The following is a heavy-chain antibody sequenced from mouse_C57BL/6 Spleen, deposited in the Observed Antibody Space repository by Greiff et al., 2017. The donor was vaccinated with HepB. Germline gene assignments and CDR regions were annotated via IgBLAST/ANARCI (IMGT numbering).Heavy chain of an antibody. Sequence: QVQLQQPGAELVKPGASVKLSCKASGYTFTSYWMHWVKQRPGQGLEWIGMIHPNSGSTNYNEKFKSKATLTVDKSSSTAYMQLSSLTSEYSACYYCASSTYSDFYSMDYWGQGTSVTVSS. V-gene: IGHV1-64*01. CDR3: ASSTYSDFYSMDY. D-gene: IGHD2-10*01. J-gene: IGHJ4*01. CDR2: IHPNSGST. CDR1: GYTFTSYW.